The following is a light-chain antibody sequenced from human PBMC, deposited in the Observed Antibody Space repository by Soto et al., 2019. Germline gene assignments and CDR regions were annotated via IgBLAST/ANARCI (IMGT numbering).Light chain of an antibody. Sequence: EIVLTQSPGTLSLSPGERATLSCRASQSVYNNYLAWYQQKRGQGPRLLIYGASSRATGIPDRFSGSGSGTDFTLTISRLEPEDFAVYFCQQYGSSPLYTFGQGTKLEIK. CDR2: GAS. V-gene: IGKV3-20*01. CDR3: QQYGSSPLYT. CDR1: QSVYNNY. J-gene: IGKJ2*01.